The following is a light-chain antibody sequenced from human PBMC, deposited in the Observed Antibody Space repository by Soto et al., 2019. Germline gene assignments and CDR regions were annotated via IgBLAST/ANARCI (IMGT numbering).Light chain of an antibody. J-gene: IGKJ1*01. V-gene: IGKV3-15*01. CDR1: QTIGSN. CDR3: QQYNNWPLA. CDR2: AAS. Sequence: ERVMTQSPATLSVSPGERATLSCRASQTIGSNLAWYQQKPGQAPRLLIYAASTRATGIPARFSGSGSGTEFTLTISSLQSEDFAVYYCQQYNNWPLAFGQGTKVEIK.